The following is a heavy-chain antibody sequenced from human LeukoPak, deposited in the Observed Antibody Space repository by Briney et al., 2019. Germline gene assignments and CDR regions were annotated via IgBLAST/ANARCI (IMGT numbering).Heavy chain of an antibody. Sequence: GESLRLSCAASGFTVSSSYMSWVRQAPGKGLEWVSVMYSGGATYYANSVKGRFTISRDYSKNTLNLQMNNLGTEDTAVYFCARSVHDTSGYAYWGQGTLVTVSS. V-gene: IGHV3-66*02. CDR1: GFTVSSSY. CDR3: ARSVHDTSGYAY. J-gene: IGHJ4*02. CDR2: MYSGGAT. D-gene: IGHD3-22*01.